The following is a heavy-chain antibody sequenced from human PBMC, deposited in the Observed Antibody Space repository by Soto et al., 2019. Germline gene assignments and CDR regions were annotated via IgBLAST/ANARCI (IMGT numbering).Heavy chain of an antibody. Sequence: GGSLRLSCAASRFTFSNYGMSWVRQAPGKGLEWVSSISDTGGDTYYTGSVKGRFTISRDNSKNTLYLQMNGLRADDTAVYYCAKRDEYSSSTHYFDYWGQGTLVTVSS. CDR2: ISDTGGDT. CDR1: RFTFSNYG. CDR3: AKRDEYSSSTHYFDY. V-gene: IGHV3-23*01. D-gene: IGHD6-6*01. J-gene: IGHJ4*02.